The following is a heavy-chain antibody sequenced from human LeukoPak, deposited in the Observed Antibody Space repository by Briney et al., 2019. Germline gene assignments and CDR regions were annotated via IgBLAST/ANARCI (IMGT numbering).Heavy chain of an antibody. J-gene: IGHJ4*02. Sequence: PGGSLRLSCAASGFTFSSNWMHWVRQAPGKGLVWVSRINSDGSSTSYADSVKGRFTISRDNAKNTLYLQMNSLRAEDTAVYYCARPLHGGSGWLLDYWGQGTLVTVSS. CDR1: GFTFSSNW. CDR3: ARPLHGGSGWLLDY. D-gene: IGHD6-19*01. V-gene: IGHV3-74*01. CDR2: INSDGSST.